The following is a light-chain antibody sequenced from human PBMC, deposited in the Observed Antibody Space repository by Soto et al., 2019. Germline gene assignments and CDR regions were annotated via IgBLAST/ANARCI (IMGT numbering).Light chain of an antibody. CDR2: GNS. CDR3: QSYDSSLSGSV. V-gene: IGLV1-40*01. Sequence: QSVLTQPPSVSGAPGQRVTISCTGSSSNIGAGYDVHWYQQLPGTAPKLLISGNSNRPSGVPDRFSGSKSGTSASLAITGLQADDEADYYCQSYDSSLSGSVFGGGTQLTVL. CDR1: SSNIGAGYD. J-gene: IGLJ2*01.